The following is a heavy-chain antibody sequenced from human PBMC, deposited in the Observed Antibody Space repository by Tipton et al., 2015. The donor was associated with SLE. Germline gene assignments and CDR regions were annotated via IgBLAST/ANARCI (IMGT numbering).Heavy chain of an antibody. D-gene: IGHD5/OR15-5a*01. J-gene: IGHJ4*02. CDR3: ARESLSRLDY. Sequence: TLSLTCTVSGDSVSSGGYYWPWIRQPAGAGLEWIGQIYTFGGTNYNPSLKSRVTMSLDASKNQFSLKLTSVTATDTAVYYCARESLSRLDYWGQGMLVTVSS. CDR1: GDSVSSGGYY. V-gene: IGHV4-61*09. CDR2: IYTFGGT.